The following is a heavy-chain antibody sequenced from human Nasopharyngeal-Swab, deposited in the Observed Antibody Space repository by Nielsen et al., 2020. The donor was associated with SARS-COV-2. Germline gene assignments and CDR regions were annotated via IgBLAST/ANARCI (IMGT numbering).Heavy chain of an antibody. D-gene: IGHD2-2*03. CDR2: INPSGGST. V-gene: IGHV1-46*01. J-gene: IGHJ6*03. CDR1: GYTFTSYY. CDR3: ARGPPGYCSSTSCSYYYYYMDG. Sequence: ASVKVSCKASGYTFTSYYMHWARPAPGQGLEWMGIINPSGGSTSYAQKFPGRVTMPRDTSTSTVYMELSSLRSEDTAVYYCARGPPGYCSSTSCSYYYYYMDGWGKGTTVTVSS.